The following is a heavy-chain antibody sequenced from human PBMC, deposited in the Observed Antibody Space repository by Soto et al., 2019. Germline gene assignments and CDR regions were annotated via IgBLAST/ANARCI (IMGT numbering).Heavy chain of an antibody. V-gene: IGHV1-69*01. CDR1: GGTFSSYA. Sequence: QVQLVQSEAEVKKPGSSVKVSCKASGGTFSSYAISWVRQAPGQGLEWMGGIIPIFGTANYAQKFQGRVTITADESTSTAYMELSSLRSEDTAVYYCATAAAGTGYYYYYYGMDVWGQGTTVTVSS. D-gene: IGHD6-13*01. J-gene: IGHJ6*02. CDR3: ATAAAGTGYYYYYYGMDV. CDR2: IIPIFGTA.